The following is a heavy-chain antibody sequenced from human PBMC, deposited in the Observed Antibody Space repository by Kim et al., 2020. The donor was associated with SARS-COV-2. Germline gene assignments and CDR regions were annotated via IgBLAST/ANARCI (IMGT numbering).Heavy chain of an antibody. CDR3: ARVTVGYSSGWYFDP. J-gene: IGHJ5*02. Sequence: SETLSLTCTVSGGSISSYYWSWIRQPPGKGLVWIGYIYYSGSTNYNPSLKSRVTISVNTSKNQFSLKLSSVTAADTAVYYCARVTVGYSSGWYFDPWGQGTLVTVSS. CDR2: IYYSGST. V-gene: IGHV4-59*13. D-gene: IGHD6-19*01. CDR1: GGSISSYY.